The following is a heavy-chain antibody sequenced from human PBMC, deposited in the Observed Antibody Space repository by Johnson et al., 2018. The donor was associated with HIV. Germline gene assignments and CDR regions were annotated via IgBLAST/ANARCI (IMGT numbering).Heavy chain of an antibody. J-gene: IGHJ3*02. D-gene: IGHD1-26*01. Sequence: QVQLVESGGGVVQPGRSLRLSCAASGVTFSSYAMHWVRQAPGKGLEWVAVISYDGSNKYYADSVKGRFTISRDNAKNSLYLQMNSLRAEDTALYYCARDPTIAWDLKGDAFDIWGQGTMVTVSS. CDR3: ARDPTIAWDLKGDAFDI. CDR1: GVTFSSYA. V-gene: IGHV3-30*04. CDR2: ISYDGSNK.